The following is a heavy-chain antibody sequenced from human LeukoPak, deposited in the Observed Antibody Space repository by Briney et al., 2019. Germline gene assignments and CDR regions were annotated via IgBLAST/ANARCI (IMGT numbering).Heavy chain of an antibody. CDR2: IIPIFGTA. CDR3: ARDYYASRYFDL. D-gene: IGHD3-10*01. V-gene: IGHV1-69*13. CDR1: GVTFSSYT. Sequence: SVKVSCKASGVTFSSYTISWVRQAPGQGLEWMGGIIPIFGTANYAQKFQGRVTITADESTSTAYMELSSLRSEDTAVYYCARDYYASRYFDLWGRGTLVTVSS. J-gene: IGHJ2*01.